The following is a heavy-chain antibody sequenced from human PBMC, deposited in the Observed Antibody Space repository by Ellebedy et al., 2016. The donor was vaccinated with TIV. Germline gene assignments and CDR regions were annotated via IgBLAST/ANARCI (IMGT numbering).Heavy chain of an antibody. J-gene: IGHJ4*02. CDR2: ISSTSEII. D-gene: IGHD3-16*01. CDR1: GFTFSSYP. Sequence: GESLKISCVASGFTFSSYPMNWVRQAPGKGLEWVSYISSTSEIIYYADSVKGRFTISRDNARNSLYLQMNSLRAEDTALYYCARAPVILGMVDYWGQGTLVTVSS. CDR3: ARAPVILGMVDY. V-gene: IGHV3-48*04.